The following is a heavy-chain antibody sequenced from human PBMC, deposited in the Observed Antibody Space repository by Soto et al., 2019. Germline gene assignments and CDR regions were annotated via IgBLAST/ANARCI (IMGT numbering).Heavy chain of an antibody. CDR1: GLTFSSCA. J-gene: IGHJ6*02. CDR3: AKGRSYYYYYGLDV. Sequence: PGGSMILSCAASGLTFSSCAMGWVRQAPGKGLEWVSDIIDSGGSTYYADSVNGRFTISRDNSKSTLYLQMNSLRAEDTALYYCAKGRSYYYYYGLDVWGQGTTVTVSS. CDR2: IIDSGGST. V-gene: IGHV3-23*01.